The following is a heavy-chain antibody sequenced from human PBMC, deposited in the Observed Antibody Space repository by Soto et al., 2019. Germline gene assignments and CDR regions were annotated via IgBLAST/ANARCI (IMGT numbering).Heavy chain of an antibody. V-gene: IGHV3-48*02. Sequence: DVLLVQSGGTLVQPGGSLRLSCAASGFSFSSYAMHWVRQAPGKGLEWVSYINGASTTTFYADSVKGRFTVSRDNAENSVYLHMTSLRHEDTAVYYCARDLSHWGQGTLVTVSS. CDR3: ARDLSH. CDR2: INGASTTT. CDR1: GFSFSSYA. J-gene: IGHJ4*02.